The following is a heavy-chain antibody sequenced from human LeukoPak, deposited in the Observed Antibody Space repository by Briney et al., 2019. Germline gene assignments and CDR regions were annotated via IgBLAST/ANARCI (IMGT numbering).Heavy chain of an antibody. V-gene: IGHV4-39*01. CDR2: IYYSGST. CDR3: ARTSEVTTDGGIDF. Sequence: SETLSLTCTVSGGSISSSSYYWGWIRQPPGKGLEWIGSIYYSGSTYYNPSLKSRVTISVDTSKNRFSLKLSSVTAADTAVYYCARTSEVTTDGGIDFWGQGTLVTVSS. D-gene: IGHD4-17*01. J-gene: IGHJ4*02. CDR1: GGSISSSSYY.